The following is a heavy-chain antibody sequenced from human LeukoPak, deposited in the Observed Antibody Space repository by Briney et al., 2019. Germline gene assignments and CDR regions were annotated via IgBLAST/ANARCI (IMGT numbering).Heavy chain of an antibody. D-gene: IGHD3-22*01. CDR1: GFTFSSYE. CDR2: ISSSGSTI. Sequence: GGSLRLSCAASGFTFSSYEMNWVRQAPGKGLEWVSYISSSGSTIYYADSVKGRFTISRDNAKNSPYLQMNSLRAEDTAVYYCARVINYYETDVDYWGQGTLVTVSS. J-gene: IGHJ4*02. V-gene: IGHV3-48*03. CDR3: ARVINYYETDVDY.